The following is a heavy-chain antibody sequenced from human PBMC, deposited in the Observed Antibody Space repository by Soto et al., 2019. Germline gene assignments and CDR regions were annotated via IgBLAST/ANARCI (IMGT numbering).Heavy chain of an antibody. Sequence: SQTLSLTCAISGDSVSSNSAAWSWIRQSPSRGLEWLGRTNFRSKWYHDYAVSVKSRITINPVTSKNQFSLQLDSVTPDDTAVYYCANRIAAAARHYYGMDVWSQGTTVTVS. CDR2: TNFRSKWYH. D-gene: IGHD6-13*01. CDR3: ANRIAAAARHYYGMDV. V-gene: IGHV6-1*01. CDR1: GDSVSSNSAA. J-gene: IGHJ6*02.